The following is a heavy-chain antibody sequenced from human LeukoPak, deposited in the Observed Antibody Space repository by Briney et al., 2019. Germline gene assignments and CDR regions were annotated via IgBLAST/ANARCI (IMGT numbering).Heavy chain of an antibody. CDR1: GFTFNTYA. CDR2: ISSSGSNT. Sequence: GGSLRLSCAASGFTFNTYAMSWVRQAPGKGLEWVSAISSSGSNTYYADSVKGRFTISRDNSKNTLYLQMNSLRVEDTAVYYCAKPGYCSTTSCYTGLSNVWGKGTTVTVS. CDR3: AKPGYCSTTSCYTGLSNV. J-gene: IGHJ6*03. V-gene: IGHV3-23*01. D-gene: IGHD2-2*02.